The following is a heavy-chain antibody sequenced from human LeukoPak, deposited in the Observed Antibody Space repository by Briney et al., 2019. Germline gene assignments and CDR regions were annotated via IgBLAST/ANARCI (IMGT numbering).Heavy chain of an antibody. CDR3: AREGYYYGSGSYYPLNY. CDR2: INAGNGNT. J-gene: IGHJ4*02. V-gene: IGHV1-3*01. D-gene: IGHD3-10*01. CDR1: GYTFTSYA. Sequence: ASVKVSCKASGYTFTSYAMHWVRQAPGQRLEWMGWINAGNGNTKYSQKFQGRVTITRDTSASTAYTELSSLRSEDTAVYYCAREGYYYGSGSYYPLNYWGQGTLVTVSS.